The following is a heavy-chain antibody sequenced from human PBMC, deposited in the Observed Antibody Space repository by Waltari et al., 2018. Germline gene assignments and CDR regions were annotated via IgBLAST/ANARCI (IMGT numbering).Heavy chain of an antibody. CDR2: ISYDGSNK. CDR1: GFTFSRYA. Sequence: QVQLVESGGGVVQPGRSLRLSCAASGFTFSRYAMHWVRQAPGKGLEWVAVISYDGSNKYYADSVKGRFTISRDNSKNTLYLQMNSLRAEDTAVYYCARDLRMVPDYWGQGTLVTVSS. J-gene: IGHJ4*02. V-gene: IGHV3-30*01. D-gene: IGHD3-10*01. CDR3: ARDLRMVPDY.